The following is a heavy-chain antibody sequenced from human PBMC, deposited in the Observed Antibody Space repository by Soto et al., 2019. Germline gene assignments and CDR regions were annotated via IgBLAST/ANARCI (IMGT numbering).Heavy chain of an antibody. CDR1: GFTFSSYV. CDR2: ISGSGDNT. V-gene: IGHV3-23*01. J-gene: IGHJ4*02. D-gene: IGHD4-4*01. Sequence: EVQLLESGGGLGQPGGSLRLSCAASGFTFSSYVMSWVRQAPGKGLEWVSGISGSGDNTFYADSVKGRFTISRDNSKNTLLLQMNSLGAEDTAVYYCAKDSNKYSSSLRGRYFDYWGQGIGVTVSS. CDR3: AKDSNKYSSSLRGRYFDY.